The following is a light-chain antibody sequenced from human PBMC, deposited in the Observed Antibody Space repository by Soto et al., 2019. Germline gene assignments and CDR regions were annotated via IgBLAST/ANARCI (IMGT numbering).Light chain of an antibody. J-gene: IGKJ1*01. V-gene: IGKV4-1*01. CDR3: HQYINAPWT. CDR2: WAS. Sequence: DFVMTQSPDSLAVSLGERATINCKSSQSVLYSSNNNNYLSWYQQKPGQPPKLLIYWASTRESGVPDRFSGRGSGTDFTLNISSLQADDVAVYYCHQYINAPWTFGQGTKVEIK. CDR1: QSVLYSSNNNNY.